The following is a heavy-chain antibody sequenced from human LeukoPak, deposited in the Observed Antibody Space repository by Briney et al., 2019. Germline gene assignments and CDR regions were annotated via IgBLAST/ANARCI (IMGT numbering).Heavy chain of an antibody. J-gene: IGHJ4*02. CDR3: AAVGSGSGGYYDY. Sequence: SVRVSCKASGFTFTRSAVQWVRQARGQRLEWIGWIVVGSGNTNYAQKFQERVTITRDMSTSTAYMELSSLKSEDTAVYYCAAVGSGSGGYYDYWGQGALVIVS. D-gene: IGHD3-22*01. V-gene: IGHV1-58*01. CDR2: IVVGSGNT. CDR1: GFTFTRSA.